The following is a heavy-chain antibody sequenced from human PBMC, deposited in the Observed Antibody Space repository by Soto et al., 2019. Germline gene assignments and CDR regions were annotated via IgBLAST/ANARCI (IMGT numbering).Heavy chain of an antibody. CDR1: GGAFINYG. D-gene: IGHD1-26*01. V-gene: IGHV1-69*06. Sequence: SVKVSCKASGGAFINYGISWVRRAPGQGLEWMGGVIPIFGTSDHTQKFQGRVTFTADKSTTTAYMELSSLTSEDTAIYYCARGASVGAVYNFHYYGLDVWGQGTTVTVSS. J-gene: IGHJ6*02. CDR3: ARGASVGAVYNFHYYGLDV. CDR2: VIPIFGTS.